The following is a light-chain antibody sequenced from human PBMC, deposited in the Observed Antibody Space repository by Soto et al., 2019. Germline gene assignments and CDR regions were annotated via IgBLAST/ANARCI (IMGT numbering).Light chain of an antibody. CDR3: SSYTSSSTVV. CDR1: SSDVGGYNY. V-gene: IGLV2-14*01. J-gene: IGLJ2*01. CDR2: DVS. Sequence: QSALTQPASVSGSPGQSITISCTGTSSDVGGYNYVSWYQQHPGKAPKLMIYDVSNRPSGVSNRFSGSKSGNTASLTISGLQAEDDDDYYCSSYTSSSTVVFGGGTKVTVL.